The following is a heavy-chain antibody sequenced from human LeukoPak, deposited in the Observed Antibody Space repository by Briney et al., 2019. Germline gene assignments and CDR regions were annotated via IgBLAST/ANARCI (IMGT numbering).Heavy chain of an antibody. J-gene: IGHJ6*04. CDR2: IYYTGNT. Sequence: KSSETLSLTCSVSGGSISGFYWYWVRQPPGKGLEWIGYIYYTGNTNYNPSLESRVTISMDTSRNQFSLRLRSVTAADTAVYYCVRSHHGGVWGKGTTVTVSS. D-gene: IGHD1-14*01. CDR1: GGSISGFY. V-gene: IGHV4-59*12. CDR3: VRSHHGGV.